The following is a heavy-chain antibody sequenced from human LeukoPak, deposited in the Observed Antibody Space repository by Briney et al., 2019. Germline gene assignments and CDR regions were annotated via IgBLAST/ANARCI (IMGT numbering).Heavy chain of an antibody. CDR3: ARDEGSYYDY. J-gene: IGHJ4*02. Sequence: PGGSLRLSCAASGFTFTGYYMHWVRQAPGQGLEWMGWINPNSGGTNYAQKFQGWVTMTRDTSISTAYMELSRLRSDDTAVYYCARDEGSYYDYWGQGTLVTVSS. D-gene: IGHD3-10*01. V-gene: IGHV1-2*04. CDR1: GFTFTGYY. CDR2: INPNSGGT.